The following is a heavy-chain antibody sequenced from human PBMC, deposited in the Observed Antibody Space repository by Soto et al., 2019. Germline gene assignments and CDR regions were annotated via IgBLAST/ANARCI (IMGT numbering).Heavy chain of an antibody. CDR3: ARDPDNWNPNWFDP. Sequence: GGSLRLSCAASGFTFSDYYMSWIRQAPGKGLEWVSYISSSGSTIYYADSVKGRFTISRDNAKNSLYLQMNSLRAEDTAVYYCARDPDNWNPNWFDPWGQGTLVTVSS. CDR1: GFTFSDYY. D-gene: IGHD1-20*01. V-gene: IGHV3-11*01. J-gene: IGHJ5*02. CDR2: ISSSGSTI.